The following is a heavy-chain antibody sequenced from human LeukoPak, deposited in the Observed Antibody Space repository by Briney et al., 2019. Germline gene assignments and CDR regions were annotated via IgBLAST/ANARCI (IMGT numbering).Heavy chain of an antibody. CDR1: GFTVSSNY. J-gene: IGHJ6*03. Sequence: PGGSLGLSCAVSGFTVSSNYMSWVRQAPGKGLEWVANIIQDGGEKYYVDSVKGRFTISRDNAKNSLYLQMNSLRAEDTAVYYCARCGGPLSSYYFYYMDVWGKGATVTVS. CDR3: ARCGGPLSSYYFYYMDV. D-gene: IGHD2/OR15-2a*01. CDR2: IIQDGGEK. V-gene: IGHV3-7*01.